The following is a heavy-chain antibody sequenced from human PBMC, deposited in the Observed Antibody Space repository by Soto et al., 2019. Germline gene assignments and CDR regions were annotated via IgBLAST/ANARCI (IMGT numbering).Heavy chain of an antibody. D-gene: IGHD2-15*01. CDR1: GCSISSGDYY. V-gene: IGHV4-30-4*01. Sequence: SETLSLTCTVSGCSISSGDYYWSWIRQPPGKGLEWIGYIYYSGSTYYNPSLKSRVTISVDTSKNQFSLKLSSVTAADTAVYYCARLSPSGYFDYWGQGTLVTVSS. CDR2: IYYSGST. J-gene: IGHJ4*02. CDR3: ARLSPSGYFDY.